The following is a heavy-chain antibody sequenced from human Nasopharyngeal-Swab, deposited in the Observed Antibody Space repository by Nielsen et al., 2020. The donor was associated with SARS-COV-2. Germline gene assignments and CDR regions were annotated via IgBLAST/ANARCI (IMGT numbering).Heavy chain of an antibody. V-gene: IGHV3-33*01. CDR3: ARDFPFGGDVVY. CDR1: GFTFSSYG. J-gene: IGHJ4*02. CDR2: IWYDGSNK. Sequence: GESLKISCAASGFTFSSYGMHWVRQAPGKGLEWVAFIWYDGSNKYYADSVKGRFTISRDNSKNTLYLQMNSLRAEDTAVYYCARDFPFGGDVVYWGQGTLVTVSS. D-gene: IGHD3-10*01.